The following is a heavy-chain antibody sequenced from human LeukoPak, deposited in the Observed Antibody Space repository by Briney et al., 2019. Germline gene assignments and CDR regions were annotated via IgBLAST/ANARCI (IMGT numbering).Heavy chain of an antibody. CDR1: GYTFSDFS. J-gene: IGHJ4*02. D-gene: IGHD3-22*01. V-gene: IGHV3-21*01. CDR2: ISVRSNYR. CDR3: VRLRRNNDTSGYYYYYDY. Sequence: GGSLRLSCAASGYTFSDFSVNWVRQAPGKGLEWVSSISVRSNYRYYADSVRGRFTISRDDARDSLFLQMNSLRAEDTAVYFCVRLRRNNDTSGYYYYYDYWGQGTLVTVSS.